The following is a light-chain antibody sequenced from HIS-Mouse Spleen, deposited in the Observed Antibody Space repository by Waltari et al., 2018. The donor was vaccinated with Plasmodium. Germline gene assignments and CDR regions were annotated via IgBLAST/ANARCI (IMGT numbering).Light chain of an antibody. Sequence: QSALTQPASVSGSPGQSITISCTGTRSDVGCYNLVSWYQQHPGKAPKLMIYEGSKRPSGVSNRFSGSKSGNTASLTISGLQAEDEADYYCCSYAGSSTFVFGGGTKLTVL. CDR3: CSYAGSSTFV. CDR1: RSDVGCYNL. J-gene: IGLJ3*02. V-gene: IGLV2-23*03. CDR2: EGS.